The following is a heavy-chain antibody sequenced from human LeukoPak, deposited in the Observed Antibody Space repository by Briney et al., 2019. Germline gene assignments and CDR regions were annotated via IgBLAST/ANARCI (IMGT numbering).Heavy chain of an antibody. CDR2: LNPNSGNA. D-gene: IGHD7-27*01. Sequence: ASVKVSCKASGYIFTTYDIGWVRQAPGQGLEWMGWLNPNSGNAVYAQKFQGRVTISRNTSISTAYMELSSLRSDDTALYYCARRKFLGWFDPWGQGTLVTASS. V-gene: IGHV1-8*03. J-gene: IGHJ5*02. CDR1: GYIFTTYD. CDR3: ARRKFLGWFDP.